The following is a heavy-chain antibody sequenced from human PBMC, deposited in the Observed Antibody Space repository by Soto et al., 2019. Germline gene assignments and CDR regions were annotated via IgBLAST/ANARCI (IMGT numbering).Heavy chain of an antibody. D-gene: IGHD6-19*01. Sequence: QVQLVESGGGVVQPGRSLRLSCAASGFTFSSYGMHWVRQAPGKGLEWVAVIWYDGSNQYYADSGKGRFTISRDNSKNALYLRMNSLRAEDTAVYYCARANRSGWPWDFAYWGQGTLVTVSS. CDR3: ARANRSGWPWDFAY. CDR1: GFTFSSYG. J-gene: IGHJ4*02. V-gene: IGHV3-33*01. CDR2: IWYDGSNQ.